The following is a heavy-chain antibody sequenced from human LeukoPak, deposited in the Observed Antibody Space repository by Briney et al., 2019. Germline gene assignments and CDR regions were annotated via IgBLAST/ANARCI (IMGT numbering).Heavy chain of an antibody. D-gene: IGHD5-18*01. J-gene: IGHJ4*02. CDR3: ARAGYSYGTGYSFDY. V-gene: IGHV4-59*01. Sequence: SETLSPTCTVSGGSISSYYWSWIPLPPGKGLEGIGYIYYTGATYYNPSLKSRVTISLDTSKNQFSLKLSSVPAADAAVYYCARAGYSYGTGYSFDYWGQGALVTVSS. CDR2: IYYTGAT. CDR1: GGSISSYY.